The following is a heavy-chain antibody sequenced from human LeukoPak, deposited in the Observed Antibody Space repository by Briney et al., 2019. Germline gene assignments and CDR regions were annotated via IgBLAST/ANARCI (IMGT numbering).Heavy chain of an antibody. CDR2: ISSSSSYI. CDR3: ARAGYCSGGSCYHDFDY. D-gene: IGHD2-15*01. Sequence: KPGGSLRLSCAASGFTFSSYSMNWVRQAPGKGLEWVSSISSSSSYIYYADSVEGRFTISRDNAKNSLYLQMNSLRAEDTAVYYCARAGYCSGGSCYHDFDYWGQGTLVTVSS. V-gene: IGHV3-21*01. J-gene: IGHJ4*02. CDR1: GFTFSSYS.